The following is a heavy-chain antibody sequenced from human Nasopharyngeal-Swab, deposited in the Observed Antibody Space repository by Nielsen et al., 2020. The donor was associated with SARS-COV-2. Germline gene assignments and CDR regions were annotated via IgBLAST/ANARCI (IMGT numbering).Heavy chain of an antibody. CDR2: IIPILGIA. D-gene: IGHD2-2*01. CDR3: ARGKAFRPTAMSGYQDY. Sequence: SVKVSCKASGGTFSSYAISWVRQAPGQGLEWMGRIIPILGIANYAQKFQGRVTITADKSTSTAYMELRSLRSDDTAVYYCARGKAFRPTAMSGYQDYWGQGTLVTVSS. J-gene: IGHJ4*02. V-gene: IGHV1-69*04. CDR1: GGTFSSYA.